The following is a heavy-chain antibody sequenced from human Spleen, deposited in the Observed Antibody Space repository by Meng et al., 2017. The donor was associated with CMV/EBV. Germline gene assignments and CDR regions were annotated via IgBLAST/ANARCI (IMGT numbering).Heavy chain of an antibody. Sequence: LRLQESGPGLLKPSETLSLTCTVSGGSISSSSYYWGWIRQPPGKGLEWIGSIYYSGSTYYNPSLKSRVTISVDTSKNQFSLKLSSVTAADTAVYYCARDCGGDCLLDYWGQGTLVTVSS. CDR3: ARDCGGDCLLDY. D-gene: IGHD2-21*02. CDR1: GGSISSSSYY. V-gene: IGHV4-39*07. J-gene: IGHJ4*02. CDR2: IYYSGST.